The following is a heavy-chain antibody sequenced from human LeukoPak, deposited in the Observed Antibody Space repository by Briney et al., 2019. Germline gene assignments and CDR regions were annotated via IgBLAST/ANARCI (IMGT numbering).Heavy chain of an antibody. V-gene: IGHV3-23*01. J-gene: IGHJ4*02. Sequence: QPGGSLRLSCAASGFTFSSYAMSWVRQAPGKGLEWVSAISGSGGSTYYADSVKGRFTISRDNSKNTLYLQMNSLRAEDTAVYYCARNPVDGYSSGWYDVYYFDYWGQGTLVTVSS. CDR3: ARNPVDGYSSGWYDVYYFDY. CDR2: ISGSGGST. D-gene: IGHD6-19*01. CDR1: GFTFSSYA.